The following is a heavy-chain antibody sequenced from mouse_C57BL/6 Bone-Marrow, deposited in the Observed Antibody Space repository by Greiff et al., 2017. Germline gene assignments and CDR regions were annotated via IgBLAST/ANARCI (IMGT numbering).Heavy chain of an antibody. CDR1: GFNIKDDY. Sequence: EVQLQQSGAELVRPGASVKLSCTASGFNIKDDYMHWVKQRPEQGLEWIGWIDPENGDTEYASKFQGKATITADTSSNTAYLQLSSLTSEDTAVYYCTTLWDLDYWGQGTTLTVSS. D-gene: IGHD1-1*02. CDR2: IDPENGDT. V-gene: IGHV14-4*01. J-gene: IGHJ2*01. CDR3: TTLWDLDY.